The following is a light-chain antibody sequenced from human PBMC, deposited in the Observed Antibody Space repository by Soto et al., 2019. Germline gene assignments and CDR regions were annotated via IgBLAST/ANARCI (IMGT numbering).Light chain of an antibody. CDR3: QQADSFPIT. V-gene: IGKV1-12*01. J-gene: IGKJ4*01. Sequence: DIQMTQSPSTLSASVGDRVTITCRASQSISSWLAWYQQKPGKAPKLLIYAASTLQSGVPSRFSGSGSGTEFTLTITTLQPEDSATYYCQQADSFPITVGGGNKVDSK. CDR1: QSISSW. CDR2: AAS.